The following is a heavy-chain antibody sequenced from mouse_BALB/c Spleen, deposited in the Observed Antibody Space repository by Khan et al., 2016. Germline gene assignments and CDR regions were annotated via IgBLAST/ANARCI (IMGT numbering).Heavy chain of an antibody. CDR1: GFTFSTYG. CDR3: ARKNYWFYFDF. D-gene: IGHD2-14*01. J-gene: IGHJ2*01. Sequence: EVELVESGGGLVQPGGSLKLSCAASGFTFSTYGMSWVRQTPDKRLELVATINSNGGSTYYPDSVKGRFTISRDNAKNTLYLQMSSLKSEDTAMYLLARKNYWFYFDFWGQGTTPPVS. V-gene: IGHV5-6-3*01. CDR2: INSNGGST.